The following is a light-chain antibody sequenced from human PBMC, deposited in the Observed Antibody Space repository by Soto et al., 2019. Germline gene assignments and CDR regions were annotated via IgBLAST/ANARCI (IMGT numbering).Light chain of an antibody. CDR2: AAS. V-gene: IGKV1-12*01. J-gene: IGKJ5*01. CDR1: QGISTY. CDR3: QQANSFPIT. Sequence: DIQMTQSPSSLSASVGDRVTITCRASQGISTYLNWYQQKPGKAPKLLIYAASSLQSGVPSRFSGSGSGTDFTLTSSSLQPEDFATYYCQQANSFPITFGQGTRLEIK.